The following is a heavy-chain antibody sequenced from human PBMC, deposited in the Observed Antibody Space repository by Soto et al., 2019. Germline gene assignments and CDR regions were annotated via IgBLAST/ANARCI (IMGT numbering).Heavy chain of an antibody. CDR2: MNPNSGNT. V-gene: IGHV1-8*01. J-gene: IGHJ6*03. CDR1: GYTFTSYD. CDR3: ARGENMYCSSTSCPGGDYYYYMDV. D-gene: IGHD2-2*01. Sequence: VSVTVSCKASGYTFTSYDINWVRQTPGQWLEWMGWMNPNSGNTGYAQKFQGRVTMTRNTSISTAYMELSSLRSEDTAVYYCARGENMYCSSTSCPGGDYYYYMDVWGKGTTVTVSS.